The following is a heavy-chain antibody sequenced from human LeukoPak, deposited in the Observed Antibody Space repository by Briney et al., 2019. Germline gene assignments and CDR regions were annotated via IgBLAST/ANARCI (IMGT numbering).Heavy chain of an antibody. V-gene: IGHV3-23*05. CDR1: GFTFSSYA. CDR2: ISTSSRT. D-gene: IGHD3-22*01. J-gene: IGHJ1*01. Sequence: GGSLRLSCVASGFTFSSYAMSWVRQAPGKGLEWVSLISTSSRTHYADSMKGRLTISRDNSRNTLYLQINSLRAEDTAVYYCAKGLDSTGSWPPEYFQHWGQGSPVTVSS. CDR3: AKGLDSTGSWPPEYFQH.